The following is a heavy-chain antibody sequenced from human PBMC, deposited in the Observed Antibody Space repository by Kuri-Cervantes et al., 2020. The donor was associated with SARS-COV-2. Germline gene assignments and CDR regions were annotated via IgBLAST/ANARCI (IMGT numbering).Heavy chain of an antibody. CDR3: ARDVCSGGSCYHYYMDV. CDR2: INPNSGGT. V-gene: IGHV1-2*02. D-gene: IGHD2-15*01. J-gene: IGHJ6*03. Sequence: ASVKVSCKASGYTFTGYYMHWVRQAPGQGLEWMGWINPNSGGTNYAQKFQGRVTMTRDTFISTAYMELSRLRSDDTAVYYCARDVCSGGSCYHYYMDVWGKGTTVTVSS. CDR1: GYTFTGYY.